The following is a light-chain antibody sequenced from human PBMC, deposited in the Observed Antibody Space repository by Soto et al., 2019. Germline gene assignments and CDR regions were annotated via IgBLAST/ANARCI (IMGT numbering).Light chain of an antibody. J-gene: IGKJ5*01. Sequence: EIVLTQSPGTLSLSPGERATLSCRASQSVSSSYLAWYQQKPGQAPRLLIYGVSRRATGIPDRFSGSGSGTDFTLTISRLEPEDFAVYYCQQYGSSPQTFGQGTRLEIK. CDR2: GVS. CDR1: QSVSSSY. CDR3: QQYGSSPQT. V-gene: IGKV3-20*01.